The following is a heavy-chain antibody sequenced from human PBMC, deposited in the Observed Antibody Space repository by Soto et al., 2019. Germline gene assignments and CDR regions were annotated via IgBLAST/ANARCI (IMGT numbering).Heavy chain of an antibody. CDR2: IYYSGST. D-gene: IGHD3-10*01. J-gene: IGHJ6*02. CDR3: ARGSGYYYGMDV. CDR1: GGSISSGDYY. Sequence: KTSETLSLTCTVSGGSISSGDYYWSWIRQPPGKGLEWIGYIYYSGSTYYNPSLKSRVTISVDTSKNQFSLKLSSVTAADTAVYYCARGSGYYYGMDVWGQGTTVTVSS. V-gene: IGHV4-30-4*01.